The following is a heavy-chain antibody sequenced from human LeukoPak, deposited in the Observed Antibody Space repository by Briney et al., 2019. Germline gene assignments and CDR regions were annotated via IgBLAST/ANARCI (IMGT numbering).Heavy chain of an antibody. CDR2: ISYDGSNK. V-gene: IGHV3-30-3*01. Sequence: GGSLRLSCAASGFTFSSYAMHWVRQAPGKGLELVAVISYDGSNKYYADSVKGRFTISRDNSNNTLYLQMNSLRAEDTAVYYCARGTDFWSGPSPFDYWGQGTLVTVSS. CDR1: GFTFSSYA. CDR3: ARGTDFWSGPSPFDY. J-gene: IGHJ4*02. D-gene: IGHD3-3*01.